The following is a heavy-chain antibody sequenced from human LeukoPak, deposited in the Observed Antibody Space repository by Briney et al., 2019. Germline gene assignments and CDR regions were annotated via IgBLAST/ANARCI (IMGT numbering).Heavy chain of an antibody. V-gene: IGHV1-69*13. J-gene: IGHJ4*02. CDR3: AGRIFGVSTRRFDY. Sequence: SVKVSCKASGGTFSSYAISWVRQAPEQGLEWMGGIIPIFGTANYAQKFQGRVTITADESTSTAYMELSSLRSEDTAVYYCAGRIFGVSTRRFDYWGQGTLVTVSS. D-gene: IGHD3-3*02. CDR1: GGTFSSYA. CDR2: IIPIFGTA.